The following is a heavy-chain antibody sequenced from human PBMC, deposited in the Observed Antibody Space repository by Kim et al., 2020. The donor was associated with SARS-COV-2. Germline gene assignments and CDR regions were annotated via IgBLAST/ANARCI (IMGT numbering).Heavy chain of an antibody. D-gene: IGHD2-2*01. Sequence: SETLSLTCTVSGGSISSSSYYWGWIRQPPGKGLEWIGSIYYSGSTYYNPSLKSRVTISVDTSKNQFSLKLSSVTAADTAVYYCATYIVGYCSSTSCYHFDYWGQGTLVTVSS. CDR3: ATYIVGYCSSTSCYHFDY. V-gene: IGHV4-39*01. CDR2: IYYSGST. J-gene: IGHJ4*02. CDR1: GGSISSSSYY.